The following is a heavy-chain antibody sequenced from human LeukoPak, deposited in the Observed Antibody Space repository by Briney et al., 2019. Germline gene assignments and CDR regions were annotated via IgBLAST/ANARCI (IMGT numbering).Heavy chain of an antibody. D-gene: IGHD3-16*01. CDR1: GYTFTGYY. Sequence: ASVKVSCKASGYTFTGYYMHWVRQAPGQGLEWMGWINPNSGGTNYAQKFQGRVTMTRDTSISTAYMELSRLRSDDTAVYYCARGHVRLGELAVDYWGQGTLVTVSS. CDR2: INPNSGGT. J-gene: IGHJ4*02. V-gene: IGHV1-2*02. CDR3: ARGHVRLGELAVDY.